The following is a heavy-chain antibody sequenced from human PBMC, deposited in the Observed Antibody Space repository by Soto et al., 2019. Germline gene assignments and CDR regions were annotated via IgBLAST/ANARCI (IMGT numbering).Heavy chain of an antibody. CDR3: AKAGYRLLGSKREGFFDY. CDR1: GFTFTNYA. CDR2: ISASGGST. V-gene: IGHV3-23*01. J-gene: IGHJ4*02. Sequence: GGSLRLSCAASGFTFTNYAMTWVRQAPGKGLEWVSAISASGGSTYNADSVKGRLTISRDNSKNTLYLQMNSLRAEDTAIYYCAKAGYRLLGSKREGFFDYWGQGTLVTVSS. D-gene: IGHD6-13*01.